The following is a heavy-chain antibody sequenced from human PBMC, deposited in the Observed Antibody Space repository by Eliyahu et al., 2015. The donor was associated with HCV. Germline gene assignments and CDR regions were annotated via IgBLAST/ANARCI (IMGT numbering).Heavy chain of an antibody. V-gene: IGHV4-59*01. J-gene: IGHJ4*02. CDR2: IYYSGST. CDR1: GGSISSYY. CDR3: ARQIFGGGVDY. Sequence: QVQLQESGPGLVKPSETLSLTCTVSGGSISSYYWSWIRQPPGKGLEWIGYIYYSGSTNYNPSLKSRVTISVDTPKNQFSLKLSSVTAADTAVYYCARQIFGGGVDYWGQGTLVTVSS. D-gene: IGHD3-3*01.